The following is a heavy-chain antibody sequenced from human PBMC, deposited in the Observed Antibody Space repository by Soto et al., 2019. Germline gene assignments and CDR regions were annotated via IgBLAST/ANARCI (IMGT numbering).Heavy chain of an antibody. V-gene: IGHV1-69*06. J-gene: IGHJ6*02. CDR2: IIPIFGTA. CDR1: GGTFSSYA. CDR3: ARALEPPYYYYYGMDV. D-gene: IGHD1-1*01. Sequence: ASVKVSCKASGGTFSSYAISWVRQAPGQGLEWMGGIIPIFGTANYAQKFQGRVTITADKSTSTAYMELSSLRSEDTAVYYCARALEPPYYYYYGMDVWGQGTTVTAP.